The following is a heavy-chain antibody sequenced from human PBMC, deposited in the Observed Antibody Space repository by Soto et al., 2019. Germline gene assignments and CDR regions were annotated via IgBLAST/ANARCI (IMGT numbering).Heavy chain of an antibody. V-gene: IGHV4-61*01. J-gene: IGHJ4*02. CDR1: DGSVNSGNYY. CDR2: IYYIGTT. Sequence: SETLSLTCIVSDGSVNSGNYYWSWIRQPPGKGLEWIGHIYYIGTTDYNPSLKSRVTISVDTSKNQFSLKVTSVTAADTAVYFCAREEKQLSRYGGDFDYWGQGILVTVSS. D-gene: IGHD3-16*01. CDR3: AREEKQLSRYGGDFDY.